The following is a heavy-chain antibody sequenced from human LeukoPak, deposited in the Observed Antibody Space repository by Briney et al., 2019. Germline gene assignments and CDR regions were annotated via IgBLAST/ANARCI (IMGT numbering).Heavy chain of an antibody. D-gene: IGHD4-23*01. J-gene: IGHJ3*02. Sequence: GESLKISWKGSGYSFTNYWFGWGRQMAGQGLEWMGIIYPGDSDTRYSPSFQGQVTISADKSISTAYLQWSSLKASDTAMYFCARPRGYGGIYDAFVIWGQGTMVTVSS. CDR1: GYSFTNYW. CDR3: ARPRGYGGIYDAFVI. CDR2: IYPGDSDT. V-gene: IGHV5-51*01.